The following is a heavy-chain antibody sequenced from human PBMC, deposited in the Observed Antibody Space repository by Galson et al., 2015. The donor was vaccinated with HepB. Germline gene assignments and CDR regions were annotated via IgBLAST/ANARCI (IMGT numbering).Heavy chain of an antibody. V-gene: IGHV3-30*18. Sequence: SLRLSCAASGFTFSSYGMHWVRQAPGKGLEWVAVISYDGGNKYYADSVKGRFTISRDNSKNTLYLQMNSLRAEDTAVYYCAKDTGYSYGLPFDYWGQGTLVTVSS. J-gene: IGHJ4*02. CDR2: ISYDGGNK. D-gene: IGHD5-18*01. CDR3: AKDTGYSYGLPFDY. CDR1: GFTFSSYG.